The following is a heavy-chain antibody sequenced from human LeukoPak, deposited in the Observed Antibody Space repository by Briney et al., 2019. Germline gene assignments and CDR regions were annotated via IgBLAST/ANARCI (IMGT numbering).Heavy chain of an antibody. V-gene: IGHV3-7*03. CDR2: INYNGNVN. CDR1: GFTFSSYA. D-gene: IGHD3-16*01. CDR3: ARGGGLDV. J-gene: IGHJ6*02. Sequence: PGGSLRLSCAASGFTFSSYAMHWVRQAPGKGLEWVASINYNGNVNYYVDSVKGRFTISRDNAKNSLYLQMSNLRAEDTAVYFCARGGGLDVWGQGATVTVSS.